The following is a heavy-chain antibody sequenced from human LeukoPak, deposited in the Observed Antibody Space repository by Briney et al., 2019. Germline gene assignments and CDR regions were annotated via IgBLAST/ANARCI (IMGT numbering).Heavy chain of an antibody. V-gene: IGHV4-39*01. Sequence: PSETLSFTCTVSGGSISSSSYYWGWIRQPPGKGLEWIGSIYYSGSTYYNPSLKSRVTISVDTSKNQFSLKLSSVTAADTAVYYCAILGYCSGGSCYSGGLNDYWGQGTLVTVSS. CDR2: IYYSGST. J-gene: IGHJ4*02. D-gene: IGHD2-15*01. CDR1: GGSISSSSYY. CDR3: AILGYCSGGSCYSGGLNDY.